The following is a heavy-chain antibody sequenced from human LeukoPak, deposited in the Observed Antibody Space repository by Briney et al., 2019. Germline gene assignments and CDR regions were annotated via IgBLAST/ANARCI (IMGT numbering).Heavy chain of an antibody. CDR2: INPNSGGT. CDR3: ARGVHRLSKGSRPIDY. D-gene: IGHD2/OR15-2a*01. V-gene: IGHV1-2*02. J-gene: IGHJ4*02. Sequence: GASVKVSCKASGYTFTGYYMHWVRQAPGQGLEWMGWINPNSGGTNYAQKFQGRVTMTRDTSISTAYMELSRLRSDDTAVYYCARGVHRLSKGSRPIDYWGQGTLVTVSS. CDR1: GYTFTGYY.